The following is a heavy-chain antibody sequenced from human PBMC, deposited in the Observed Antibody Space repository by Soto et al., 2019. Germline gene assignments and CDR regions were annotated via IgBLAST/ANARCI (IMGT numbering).Heavy chain of an antibody. V-gene: IGHV3-33*01. Sequence: TGGSLRLSCVVSGFTLSYYGVQWVRQAPGGGLEWVAAMYGDGRNKWYADAVQGRFTISRDTSRNTVYLQMSSLRAEDTAIYYCARGNCPGSTCFDYWGQGTLVTVSS. CDR2: MYGDGRNK. CDR1: GFTLSYYG. CDR3: ARGNCPGSTCFDY. J-gene: IGHJ4*02. D-gene: IGHD6-13*01.